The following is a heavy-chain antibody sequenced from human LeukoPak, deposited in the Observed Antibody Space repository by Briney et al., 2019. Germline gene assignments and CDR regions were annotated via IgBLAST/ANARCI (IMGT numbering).Heavy chain of an antibody. J-gene: IGHJ5*02. V-gene: IGHV1-2*02. CDR3: ARSIVGATRLFDP. CDR2: INPNSGGT. CDR1: GHTFTGYY. D-gene: IGHD1-26*01. Sequence: ASVKVSCKASGHTFTGYYMHWVRQAPGQGLEWMGWINPNSGGTNYAQKFQGRVTMTRDTSISTAYMELSRLRSDDTAVYYCARSIVGATRLFDPWGQGTLVTVSS.